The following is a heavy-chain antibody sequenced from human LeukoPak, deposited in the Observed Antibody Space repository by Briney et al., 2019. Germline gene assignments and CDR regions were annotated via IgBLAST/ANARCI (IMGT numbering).Heavy chain of an antibody. D-gene: IGHD3-22*01. CDR2: IYYSGST. Sequence: SETLSLTCTVSGGSISSYYWSWIRQPPGKELEWIGYIYYSGSTNYNPSLKSRVTISVDTSKNQFSLKLSSVTAADTAVYYCARVATSTYYYDSSGYYVGNWFDPWGQGTLVTVSS. CDR3: ARVATSTYYYDSSGYYVGNWFDP. J-gene: IGHJ5*02. CDR1: GGSISSYY. V-gene: IGHV4-59*01.